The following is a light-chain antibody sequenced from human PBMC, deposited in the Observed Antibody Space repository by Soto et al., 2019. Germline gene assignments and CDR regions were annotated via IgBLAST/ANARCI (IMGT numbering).Light chain of an antibody. CDR3: QQYNSLRGLT. CDR1: QDISNY. CDR2: DAS. Sequence: DIQMTQSPSSLSASVGDRVTITCQASQDISNYLNWYQQKPGKAPKLLIYDASNLETGVPSRFSGSGSGTDFTFTISSLQPEDIATYYCQQYNSLRGLTFGGGTKVDIK. V-gene: IGKV1-33*01. J-gene: IGKJ4*01.